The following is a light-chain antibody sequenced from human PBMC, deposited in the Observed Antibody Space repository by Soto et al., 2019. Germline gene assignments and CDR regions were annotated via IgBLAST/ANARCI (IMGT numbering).Light chain of an antibody. CDR3: QQYGRSPLT. Sequence: EIVLTQSPGTLSLSPGERATLSCRASQSVSSSYLAWYQQKPGQAPSLLIYGASSRATGIPDRFSGSGSGTDFTLTISRLEPEAFAVYYCQQYGRSPLTFGGGTKVEIK. CDR1: QSVSSSY. CDR2: GAS. V-gene: IGKV3-20*01. J-gene: IGKJ4*01.